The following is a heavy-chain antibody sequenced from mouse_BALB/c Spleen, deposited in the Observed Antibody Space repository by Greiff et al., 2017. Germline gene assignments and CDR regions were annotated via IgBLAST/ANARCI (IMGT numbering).Heavy chain of an antibody. V-gene: IGHV3-6*02. CDR3: ARDKMITHWFAY. CDR1: GYSITSGYY. CDR2: ISYDGSN. Sequence: EVKLQESGPGLVKPSQSLSLTCSVTGYSITSGYYWNWIRQFPGNKLEWMGYISYDGSNNYNPSLKNRISITRDTSKNQFFLKLNSVTTEDTATYYCARDKMITHWFAYWGQGTLVTVSA. D-gene: IGHD2-4*01. J-gene: IGHJ3*01.